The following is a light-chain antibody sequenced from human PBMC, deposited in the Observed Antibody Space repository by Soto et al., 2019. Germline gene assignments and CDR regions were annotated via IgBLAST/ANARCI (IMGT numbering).Light chain of an antibody. J-gene: IGLJ1*01. CDR1: SSNIGTNT. CDR2: NNN. V-gene: IGLV1-44*01. CDR3: AAWDDSLDGFYV. Sequence: QSVLTQPPSASGTPGQRVTISCSGSSSNIGTNTVNWYLQLPGTAPKLLMYNNNQRPSGVPERFSGSKSGTSASLAIGGLYSEDDADYYCAAWDDSLDGFYVFGSGTKVTVL.